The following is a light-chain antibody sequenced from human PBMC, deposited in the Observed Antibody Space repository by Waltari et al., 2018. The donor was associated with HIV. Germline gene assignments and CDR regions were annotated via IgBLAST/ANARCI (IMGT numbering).Light chain of an antibody. Sequence: SYELTQPPSVSVSPGQTASISCSGDNLENKYVCWYQQRPGQSPVLVFYQYTTRPSGIPERFSGSNSGNTATLTISGSQSMDEADFYCQAWDSNTWVFGGGTKLTVL. CDR1: NLENKY. V-gene: IGLV3-1*01. CDR3: QAWDSNTWV. J-gene: IGLJ3*02. CDR2: QYT.